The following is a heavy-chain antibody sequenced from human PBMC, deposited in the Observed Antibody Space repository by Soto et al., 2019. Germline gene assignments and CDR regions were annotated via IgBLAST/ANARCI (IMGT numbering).Heavy chain of an antibody. V-gene: IGHV3-53*02. CDR1: GFTVSSNY. D-gene: IGHD5-12*01. CDR2: IYSGGTT. CDR3: ARSGYSGYDYSHFDY. J-gene: IGHJ4*02. Sequence: EVQLVETGGGLIQPGGSLRLSCAASGFTVSSNYMTWVHQAPGKGLEWVSVIYSGGTTYYADSVKGRFTISRDNSKNTVYLQMNSLRAEDTAVYYCARSGYSGYDYSHFDYWGQGTLVTVSS.